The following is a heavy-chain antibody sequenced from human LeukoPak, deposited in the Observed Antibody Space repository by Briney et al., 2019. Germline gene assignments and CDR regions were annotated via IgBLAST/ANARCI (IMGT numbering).Heavy chain of an antibody. CDR3: ARLPYGENYGMDV. D-gene: IGHD3-10*01. Sequence: QSGGSLRLSRAASGFAFSGSAIHWVRQASGKGLEWVGRIRSKANSYATAYAASVKGKFTISRDDSESTAYLQMNNLKTEDTAVYYCARLPYGENYGMDVWGQGTTVTVSS. J-gene: IGHJ6*02. CDR1: GFAFSGSA. V-gene: IGHV3-73*01. CDR2: IRSKANSYAT.